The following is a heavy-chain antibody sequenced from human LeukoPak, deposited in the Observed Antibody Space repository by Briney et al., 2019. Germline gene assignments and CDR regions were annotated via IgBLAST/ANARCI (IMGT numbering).Heavy chain of an antibody. D-gene: IGHD4-17*01. CDR1: GGSISSGDYY. J-gene: IGHJ6*02. V-gene: IGHV4-30-4*01. Sequence: SETLSLTCTVSGGSISSGDYYWSWIRQPPGKGLEWIGYIYYSGSTYYNPSLKSRVTISVDTSKNQFSLKLSSVTAADTAVCYCARGPYGDYEVYYGMDVWGQGTTVTVSS. CDR3: ARGPYGDYEVYYGMDV. CDR2: IYYSGST.